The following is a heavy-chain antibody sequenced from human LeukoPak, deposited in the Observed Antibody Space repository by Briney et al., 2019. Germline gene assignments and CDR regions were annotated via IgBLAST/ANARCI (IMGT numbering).Heavy chain of an antibody. J-gene: IGHJ6*03. CDR3: AREDYDLNYCYYMDV. D-gene: IGHD3-22*01. CDR1: GGSISSYY. Sequence: PSETLSLTCTVSGGSISSYYWSWIRQPPGKGLEWIGYIYYSGSTNYNPSLKSRVTISVDTSKNQFSLKLSSVTAADTAVYYCAREDYDLNYCYYMDVWGKGTTVTVSS. V-gene: IGHV4-59*01. CDR2: IYYSGST.